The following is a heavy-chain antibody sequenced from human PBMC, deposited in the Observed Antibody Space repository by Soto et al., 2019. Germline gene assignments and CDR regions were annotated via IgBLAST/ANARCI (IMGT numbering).Heavy chain of an antibody. V-gene: IGHV1-46*01. CDR2: INPRGGST. D-gene: IGHD4-17*01. CDR3: TRAPSYGAFDI. J-gene: IGHJ3*02. Sequence: GASVKVSCKASGYTFTGYYMHWVRQAPGQGLEWMGTINPRGGSTTYAQKFQGRVTMTRDTSTSTVYMELSSLRSEDTAVYYCTRAPSYGAFDIWGQGTMVTVSS. CDR1: GYTFTGYY.